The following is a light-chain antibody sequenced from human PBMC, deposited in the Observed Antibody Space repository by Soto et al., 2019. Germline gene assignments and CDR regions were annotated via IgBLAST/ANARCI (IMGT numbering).Light chain of an antibody. CDR3: QQYSGIWT. Sequence: DIQMTQSPSALSASVGDRVTITCLASQSISSWLAWYQQKPGKAPKLLIYRASTLESGVPSRFGGAESGTEFTLTISSLPPDDFATYYCQQYSGIWTFGQGTKVDIK. V-gene: IGKV1-5*03. J-gene: IGKJ1*01. CDR2: RAS. CDR1: QSISSW.